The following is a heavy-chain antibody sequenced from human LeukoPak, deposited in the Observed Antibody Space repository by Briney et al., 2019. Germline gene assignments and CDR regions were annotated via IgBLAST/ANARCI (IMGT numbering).Heavy chain of an antibody. CDR2: IIPILGIA. V-gene: IGHV1-69*04. J-gene: IGHJ4*02. D-gene: IGHD3-22*01. CDR3: ATSYYYDSSGYYTYYFDY. CDR1: GYTFTSYG. Sequence: GASVKVSCKASGYTFTSYGISWVRQAPGQGLEWMGRIIPILGIANYAQKFQGRVTITADKSTSTAYMELSSLRSEDTAVYYCATSYYYDSSGYYTYYFDYWGQGTLVTVSS.